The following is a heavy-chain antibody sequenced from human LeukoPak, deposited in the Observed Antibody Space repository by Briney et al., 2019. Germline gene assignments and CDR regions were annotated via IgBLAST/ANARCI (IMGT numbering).Heavy chain of an antibody. J-gene: IGHJ3*02. CDR3: AADRSSSSWYGAFDI. CDR2: IVVGSGNT. CDR1: GFTFTSSA. V-gene: IGHV1-58*01. D-gene: IGHD6-13*01. Sequence: GASVKVSCKASGFTFTSSAVQWVRQARGQRLEWIGWIVVGSGNTNYAQKFQERVTITRDMSTSTAYMELSSLRSEDTAVYYCAADRSSSSWYGAFDIWGQGIMVTVSS.